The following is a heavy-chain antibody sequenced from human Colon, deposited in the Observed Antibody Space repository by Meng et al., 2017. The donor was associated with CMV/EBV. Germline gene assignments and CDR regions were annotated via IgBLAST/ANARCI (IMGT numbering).Heavy chain of an antibody. Sequence: GESLTISCRCSGYPFNNHWVGWVRELPGKGLEWVGIIYPGDSETRYSPSFQSQVTIPVYKSINTAYLQWSSLNASYTAMYYCVRSTLTVLWGQGTRVTVSS. D-gene: IGHD3-10*01. CDR2: IYPGDSET. J-gene: IGHJ4*02. CDR1: GYPFNNHW. V-gene: IGHV5-51*01. CDR3: VRSTLTVL.